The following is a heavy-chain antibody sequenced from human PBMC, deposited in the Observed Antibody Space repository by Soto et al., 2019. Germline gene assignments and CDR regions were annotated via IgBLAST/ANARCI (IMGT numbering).Heavy chain of an antibody. V-gene: IGHV4-59*08. CDR2: IYDSERT. CDR3: ARQWDY. CDR1: GASIRSDY. Sequence: QVQLQESGPGLVKPSETLSLTCAVSGASIRSDYWSWIRQIPGRGLEWMGYIYDSERTNYNPSLRSRVTISEDTSKHQFSLKVRSVTAADTAVSYCARQWDYWGKGILVTVSS. J-gene: IGHJ4*02.